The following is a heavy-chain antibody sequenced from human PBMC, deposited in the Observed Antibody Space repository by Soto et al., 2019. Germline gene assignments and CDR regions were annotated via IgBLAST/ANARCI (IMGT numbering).Heavy chain of an antibody. CDR2: IKQDGSEK. Sequence: GGSLRLSCAASGFTFSTSWMTWVRQAPGKGLEWVANIKQDGSEKYYVDSVKGRFTISRDNAKNSLYLQMNSLRAEDTAVYYCARGNSYYCSSTSCLNWFDPWGQGTLVTVSS. CDR1: GFTFSTSW. J-gene: IGHJ5*02. CDR3: ARGNSYYCSSTSCLNWFDP. D-gene: IGHD2-2*01. V-gene: IGHV3-7*01.